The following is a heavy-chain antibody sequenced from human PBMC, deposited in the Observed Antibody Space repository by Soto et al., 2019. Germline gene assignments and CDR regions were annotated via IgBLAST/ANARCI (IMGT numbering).Heavy chain of an antibody. V-gene: IGHV3-23*01. D-gene: IGHD2-2*01. CDR1: GFTFNSYA. CDR3: AKDALVVPAAMDCLDP. CDR2: ISGNGGTT. Sequence: VGSLRLSCAASGFTFNSYAMSWVRQAPGRGLEWVSVISGNGGTTYYADSVKGRFTISRDNSKNTLYLQMNSLRADDTAVYYCAKDALVVPAAMDCLDPWGQGTLVTVSS. J-gene: IGHJ5*02.